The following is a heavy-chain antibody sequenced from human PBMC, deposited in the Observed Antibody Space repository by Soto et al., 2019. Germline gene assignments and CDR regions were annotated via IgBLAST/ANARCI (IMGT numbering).Heavy chain of an antibody. J-gene: IGHJ6*02. Sequence: GGSLRLSCAASGFTFSSYAMSWVRQAPGKGLEWVSTISGSGGNAYYADSVKGRFSTSRDNSKNTLRLQMNSLRADDTAVYYCAKDGASGSYPPYYYFGMDVWGQGTTVTVSS. CDR2: ISGSGGNA. D-gene: IGHD1-26*01. CDR3: AKDGASGSYPPYYYFGMDV. V-gene: IGHV3-23*01. CDR1: GFTFSSYA.